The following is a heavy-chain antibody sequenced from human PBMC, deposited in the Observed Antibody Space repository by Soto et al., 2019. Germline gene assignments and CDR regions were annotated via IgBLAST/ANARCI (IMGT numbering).Heavy chain of an antibody. J-gene: IGHJ4*02. CDR1: GFTFSDHY. CDR2: SRNKDNSYST. V-gene: IGHV3-72*01. CDR3: ARFSGSYTRGLDY. Sequence: EVQLVESGGGLVQPGGSLRLSCAASGFTFSDHYMDWVRQAPGKVLEWVGRSRNKDNSYSTEYAASVKGRFTISRDESKNSLYLQMNSLKTEDTAVYYCARFSGSYTRGLDYWGQGTLVTVSS. D-gene: IGHD1-26*01.